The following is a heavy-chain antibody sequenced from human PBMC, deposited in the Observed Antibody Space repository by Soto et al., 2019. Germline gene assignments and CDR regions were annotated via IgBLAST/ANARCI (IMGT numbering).Heavy chain of an antibody. CDR3: SRFIMVGGWFDPNYYHGMDV. CDR1: GYTFSNYG. V-gene: IGHV1-18*01. Sequence: QVQLVQSGAEVKKPGASVTVSCKTSGYTFSNYGINWVRQAPGRGLEWMGWISGYNGNTNYAQTVQGRVTMTTDTSTGTVYMELRSLKSDDTAIYYCSRFIMVGGWFDPNYYHGMDVWDQGTTVTVSS. D-gene: IGHD6-19*01. J-gene: IGHJ6*02. CDR2: ISGYNGNT.